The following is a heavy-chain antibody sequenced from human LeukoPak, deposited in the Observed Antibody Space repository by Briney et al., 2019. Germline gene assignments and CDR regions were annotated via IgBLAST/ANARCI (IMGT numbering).Heavy chain of an antibody. J-gene: IGHJ3*02. Sequence: ASVKVSCKASGYTFTGYYMHWVRQAPGQGLEWMGWINPNSGGTNYAQKFQGRVTMTRHTSISTAYMELSRLRSDDTAVYYCARDIRYYYDSSGDAFDIWGQGTMVTVSS. V-gene: IGHV1-2*02. CDR2: INPNSGGT. D-gene: IGHD3-22*01. CDR1: GYTFTGYY. CDR3: ARDIRYYYDSSGDAFDI.